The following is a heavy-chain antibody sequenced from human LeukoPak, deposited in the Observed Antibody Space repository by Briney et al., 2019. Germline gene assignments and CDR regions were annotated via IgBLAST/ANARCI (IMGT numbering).Heavy chain of an antibody. CDR1: GFTFSSYG. J-gene: IGHJ4*02. D-gene: IGHD1-26*01. V-gene: IGHV3-30*18. Sequence: GRPLRLSCAASGFTFSSYGMHWVRQAPGKGLEWVAVISYDGSNKYYADSVKGRFTISRDNSKNTLYLQMNSLRAEDTAVYYCAKDGGSYVGLDYWGQGTLVTVSS. CDR2: ISYDGSNK. CDR3: AKDGGSYVGLDY.